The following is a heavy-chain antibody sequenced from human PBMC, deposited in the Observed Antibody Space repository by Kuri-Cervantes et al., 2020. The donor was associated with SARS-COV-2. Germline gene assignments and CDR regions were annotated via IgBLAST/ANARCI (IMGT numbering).Heavy chain of an antibody. V-gene: IGHV1-2*06. J-gene: IGHJ4*02. CDR2: IHPNDGAT. CDR1: GYTFTAYY. CDR3: ARSYFYDSSGYVMDY. Sequence: ASVKVSCKTSGYTFTAYYVHWVRQAPGQGLEWMGRIHPNDGATNSAQKFQGRVTMTRDTSISTAYMELSRLRSDDTAVYYCARSYFYDSSGYVMDYWGQGTLVTSPQ. D-gene: IGHD3-22*01.